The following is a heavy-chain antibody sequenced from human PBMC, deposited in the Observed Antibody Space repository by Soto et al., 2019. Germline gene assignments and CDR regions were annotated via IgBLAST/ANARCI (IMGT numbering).Heavy chain of an antibody. Sequence: EVQLVESGGGLVQPGGSLRLSCAASGFTFNTSWMSWVRRAPGKGLEWVAHMNQHGSEKYYVDSGKDRFTISGDDAKNSLYLQMNSLEAEDTAVYYCVSWAGSSYWGQGTLVTVSS. V-gene: IGHV3-7*05. CDR1: GFTFNTSW. D-gene: IGHD3-10*01. CDR2: MNQHGSEK. CDR3: VSWAGSSY. J-gene: IGHJ4*02.